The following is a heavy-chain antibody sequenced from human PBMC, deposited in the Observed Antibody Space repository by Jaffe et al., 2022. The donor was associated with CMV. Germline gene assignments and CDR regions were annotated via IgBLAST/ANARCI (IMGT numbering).Heavy chain of an antibody. D-gene: IGHD5-18*01. CDR2: ISGSGDRT. CDR1: GFTFSSYA. V-gene: IGHV3-23*04. Sequence: EVQLVESGGGLVQPGGSLRLSCAASGFTFSSYAMSWVRQAPGKGLKWLSGISGSGDRTYYADSVKGRFTVSRDNSDNTLYLQLNSLGAEDTAVYYCAKDHKVQKFSWDTRTYSPGLDSWGQGTLVTVSS. J-gene: IGHJ4*02. CDR3: AKDHKVQKFSWDTRTYSPGLDS.